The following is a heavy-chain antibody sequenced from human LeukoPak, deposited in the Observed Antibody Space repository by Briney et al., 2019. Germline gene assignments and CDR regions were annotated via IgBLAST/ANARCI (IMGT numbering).Heavy chain of an antibody. CDR2: INHSGST. V-gene: IGHV4-34*01. Sequence: SETLSLTCAVYGGSFSGYYWSWIRQPPGKGLEWIGEINHSGSTNYNPSLKSRVTISVDTSKNQFSLKLSSVTAADTAVYYCARVDRSVLFAARTFDYWGQGTLVTVSS. CDR3: ARVDRSVLFAARTFDY. D-gene: IGHD3-16*01. CDR1: GGSFSGYY. J-gene: IGHJ4*02.